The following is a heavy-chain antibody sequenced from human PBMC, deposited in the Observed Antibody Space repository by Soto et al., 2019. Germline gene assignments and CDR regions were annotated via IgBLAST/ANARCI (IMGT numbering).Heavy chain of an antibody. V-gene: IGHV4-39*01. CDR3: ARIVVVVAATTVNWFDP. J-gene: IGHJ5*02. CDR1: GGSISSSSYY. CDR2: IYYSGST. Sequence: QLQLQESGPGLVKPSETLSLTCTVSGGSISSSSYYWGWIRQPPGKGLEWIGSIYYSGSTYYNPSLKSRVTISVDTSKNQFSLKLSSVTAADTAVYYCARIVVVVAATTVNWFDPWGQGTLVTVSS. D-gene: IGHD2-15*01.